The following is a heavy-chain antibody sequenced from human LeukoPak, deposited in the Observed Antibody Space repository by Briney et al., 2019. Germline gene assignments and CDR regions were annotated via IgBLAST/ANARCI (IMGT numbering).Heavy chain of an antibody. CDR2: INGEGSDK. J-gene: IGHJ4*02. CDR1: GFTFSNSW. CDR3: MDLGHSD. D-gene: IGHD5-12*01. Sequence: GGSLRLSCAASGFTFSNSWMTWVRQVPGKGLDWVATINGEGSDKYYVVPVKGRFSISRDNAKNSLHLQMSSLRVDDTAVYPCMDLGHSDWGQGTLVTVSS. V-gene: IGHV3-7*03.